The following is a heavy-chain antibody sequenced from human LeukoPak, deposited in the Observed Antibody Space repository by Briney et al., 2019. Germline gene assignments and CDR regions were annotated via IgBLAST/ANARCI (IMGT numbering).Heavy chain of an antibody. Sequence: ASVKVSCKASGYTFTSYDINWVRQATGQGLEWMGWMNPNSGNTGYAQKFQGRVTMTRNTSISTAYMELSSLRSEDTAVYYCARSRGEAIYGSGSFEYYYYYMDVWGKGTTVTVSS. CDR3: ARSRGEAIYGSGSFEYYYYYMDV. V-gene: IGHV1-8*01. CDR2: MNPNSGNT. D-gene: IGHD3-10*01. CDR1: GYTFTSYD. J-gene: IGHJ6*03.